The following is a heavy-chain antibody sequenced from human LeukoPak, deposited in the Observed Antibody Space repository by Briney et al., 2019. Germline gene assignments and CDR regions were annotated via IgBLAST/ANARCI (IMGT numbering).Heavy chain of an antibody. CDR3: ARVPRITMVRGAIRNYFDY. V-gene: IGHV4-34*01. D-gene: IGHD3-10*01. Sequence: SETLSLTCTVSGGSFSSYYWSWSRQPPGKVLEWIGEINHSGSTNYNPSLKSRVTISVDTSKNQFSLKLSSVTAADTAVYYCARVPRITMVRGAIRNYFDYWGQGTLVTVSS. CDR2: INHSGST. J-gene: IGHJ4*02. CDR1: GGSFSSYY.